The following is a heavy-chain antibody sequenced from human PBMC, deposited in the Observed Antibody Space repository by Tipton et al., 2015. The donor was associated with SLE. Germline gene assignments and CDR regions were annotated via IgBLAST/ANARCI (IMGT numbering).Heavy chain of an antibody. Sequence: LRLSCTVSGGSISSYYWSWIRQPPGKGLEWIGYIYYSGSTNYNPSLKSRVTISVDTSKNQFSLKLSSVTAADTAVYYCARVGAAAGPYFDYWGQGTLVTVSS. V-gene: IGHV4-59*01. D-gene: IGHD6-13*01. CDR2: IYYSGST. CDR3: ARVGAAAGPYFDY. CDR1: GGSISSYY. J-gene: IGHJ4*02.